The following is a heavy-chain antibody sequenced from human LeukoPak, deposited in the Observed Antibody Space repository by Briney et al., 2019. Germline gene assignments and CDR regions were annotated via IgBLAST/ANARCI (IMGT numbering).Heavy chain of an antibody. CDR3: ARADYDFWSGYKLAFDI. Sequence: SETLSLTCTVSGGSISSYYWSWIRQPPGKGLEWIGYIYYSGSTNYNPSLKSRVTKSVDTSKNQFSLKLSSVTAADTAVYYCARADYDFWSGYKLAFDIWGQGTMVTVSS. J-gene: IGHJ3*02. V-gene: IGHV4-59*01. CDR2: IYYSGST. CDR1: GGSISSYY. D-gene: IGHD3-3*01.